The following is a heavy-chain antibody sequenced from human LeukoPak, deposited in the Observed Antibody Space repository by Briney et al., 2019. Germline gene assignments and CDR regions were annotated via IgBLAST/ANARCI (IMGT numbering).Heavy chain of an antibody. CDR3: ASPSGIAPAGRDFYYYYMDV. CDR2: ISSSGSTI. Sequence: GGSLRLSCAASGFTFSDYYMSWIRQAPGKGLEWVSYISSSGSTIYYADSVKGRFTISRDNAKNSLYLQMNSLRAEDTAVYYCASPSGIAPAGRDFYYYYMDVWGEGTTVTVSS. D-gene: IGHD6-13*01. V-gene: IGHV3-11*04. J-gene: IGHJ6*03. CDR1: GFTFSDYY.